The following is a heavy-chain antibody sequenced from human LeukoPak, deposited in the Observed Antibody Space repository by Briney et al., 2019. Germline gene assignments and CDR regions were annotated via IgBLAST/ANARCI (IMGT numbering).Heavy chain of an antibody. J-gene: IGHJ4*02. D-gene: IGHD3-22*01. CDR3: ARELWYYDSSGYPDY. Sequence: GGSLRLSCAASGFTFSSYEMNWVRQAPGKGLEWVSYISSSGSTIYYADSVKGRFTISRDNAKNSLYLQMNSLRAEDTAVYYCARELWYYDSSGYPDYWGQGTLVTVSS. CDR1: GFTFSSYE. CDR2: ISSSGSTI. V-gene: IGHV3-48*03.